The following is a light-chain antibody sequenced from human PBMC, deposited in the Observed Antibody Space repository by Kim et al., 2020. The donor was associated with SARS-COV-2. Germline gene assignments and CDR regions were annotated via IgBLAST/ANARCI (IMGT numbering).Light chain of an antibody. CDR3: QQYASSRT. J-gene: IGKJ1*01. CDR1: QSVSSNY. CDR2: GAS. Sequence: IVLTQSPGTLSLSPGESATLSCRASQSVSSNYLAWYQQKPGQAPRLLVYGASSRATGIPDRFSGSGSGTDFSLTISRLEPEDVAVYYCQQYASSRTFGQGTKVDIK. V-gene: IGKV3-20*01.